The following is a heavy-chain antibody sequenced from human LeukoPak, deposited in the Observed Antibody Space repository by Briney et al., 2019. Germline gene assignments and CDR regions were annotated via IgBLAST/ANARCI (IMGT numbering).Heavy chain of an antibody. CDR1: GYTFTSYY. D-gene: IGHD6-19*01. CDR2: INPFNGDT. V-gene: IGHV1-46*01. CDR3: ARDGRYRSGWSFDY. J-gene: IGHJ4*02. Sequence: ASVTVSFKASGYTFTSYYIHWVRQAPGQGLEWMGIINPFNGDTTYAQRFQGRLTLTSDTSTSTVDVELTSLRSDDTAVYYCARDGRYRSGWSFDYWGRGTEVTVSS.